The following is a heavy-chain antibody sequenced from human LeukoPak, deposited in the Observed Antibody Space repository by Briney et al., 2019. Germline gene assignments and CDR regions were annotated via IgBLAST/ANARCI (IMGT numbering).Heavy chain of an antibody. CDR2: INPSGGST. Sequence: GASVKVSCKASGYTFTSYYMHWVRQAPGQGLEWMGIINPSGGSTSYAQKFQGRVTMTRDMSTSTVYMELSSLRSEDTAVYYCARGVYNYGGHNWFDPWGQGTLVTVSS. CDR1: GYTFTSYY. J-gene: IGHJ5*02. CDR3: ARGVYNYGGHNWFDP. D-gene: IGHD5-18*01. V-gene: IGHV1-46*01.